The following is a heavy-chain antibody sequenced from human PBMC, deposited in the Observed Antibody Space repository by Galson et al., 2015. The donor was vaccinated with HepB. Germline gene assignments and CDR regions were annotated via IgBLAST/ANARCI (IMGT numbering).Heavy chain of an antibody. V-gene: IGHV2-5*01. CDR3: AHRSTDTRVDH. CDR1: GFSLSTNAVV. CDR2: IYGNDDK. D-gene: IGHD4-17*01. J-gene: IGHJ4*02. Sequence: ALVKPTQTLTLTCTFSGFSLSTNAVVVGWVRQPPGKALEWLAFIYGNDDKRYSPSLKSRLTLTKDSSKNQVVLTMTNMDPVDTATYYCAHRSTDTRVDHWGQGTLVTVSP.